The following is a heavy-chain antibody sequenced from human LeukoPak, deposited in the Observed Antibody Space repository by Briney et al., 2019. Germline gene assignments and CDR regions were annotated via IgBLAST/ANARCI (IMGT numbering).Heavy chain of an antibody. CDR1: GGSISSYY. J-gene: IGHJ3*02. CDR2: IYYSGST. V-gene: IGHV4-59*01. CDR3: ARGGGRDYDFWSGYSAHDAFDI. D-gene: IGHD3-3*01. Sequence: SETLSLTCTVSGGSISSYYWSWIRQPPGKGLEWIGYIYYSGSTNYNPSLKSRVTISVDTSKNQFSLKLSSVTAADTAVYYCARGGGRDYDFWSGYSAHDAFDIWGQGTMVTVFS.